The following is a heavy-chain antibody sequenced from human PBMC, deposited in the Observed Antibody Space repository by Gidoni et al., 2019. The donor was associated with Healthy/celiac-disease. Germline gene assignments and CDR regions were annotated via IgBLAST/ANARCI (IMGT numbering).Heavy chain of an antibody. CDR2: FDPEDGET. D-gene: IGHD1-7*01. CDR3: ATAELLPYYFDY. CDR1: GYPLPELS. Sequence: QVQLVQSGAEVKKPGPSVQVSCQVSGYPLPELSMHWVRQAPGKGLEWMGGFDPEDGETIYAQKFQGRVTMTEDTSTDTAYRELSSLRSEDTAVYYCATAELLPYYFDYWGQGTLVTVSS. V-gene: IGHV1-24*01. J-gene: IGHJ4*02.